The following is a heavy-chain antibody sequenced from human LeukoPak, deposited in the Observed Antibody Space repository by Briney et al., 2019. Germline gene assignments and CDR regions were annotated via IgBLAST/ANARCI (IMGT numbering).Heavy chain of an antibody. CDR3: ARGPSVLGAIDN. CDR2: INNDGSIT. J-gene: IGHJ4*02. CDR1: GFTFSRYW. V-gene: IGHV3-74*01. D-gene: IGHD3-10*01. Sequence: PGGSLRLSCAASGFTFSRYWMHWVRQAPGKELVWVSRINNDGSITNSADSVKGRFTISRDNAKDTLYLQMDSLRAEDTAIYFCARGPSVLGAIDNWGQGTLVAVSS.